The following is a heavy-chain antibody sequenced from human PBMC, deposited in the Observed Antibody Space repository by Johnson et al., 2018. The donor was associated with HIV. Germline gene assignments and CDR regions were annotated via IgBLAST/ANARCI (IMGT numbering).Heavy chain of an antibody. Sequence: QVQLVESGGGVVQPGRSLRLSCAASGFIFSNYAMHWVRQAPGKGLEWVAIISYDGSNDYYAHSVKGRFTISRDNSKITLYLQMNSLRLEDTAVYYCARGTRLGAPSNLDAFDIWGQGTKVTVSS. V-gene: IGHV3-30-3*01. J-gene: IGHJ3*02. CDR1: GFIFSNYA. CDR2: ISYDGSND. CDR3: ARGTRLGAPSNLDAFDI. D-gene: IGHD1-7*01.